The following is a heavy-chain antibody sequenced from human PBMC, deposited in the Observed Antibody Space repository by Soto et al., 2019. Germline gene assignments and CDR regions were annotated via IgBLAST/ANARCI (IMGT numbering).Heavy chain of an antibody. CDR3: ARDLLVGATVGYPYYGMDV. CDR2: INAGNGNT. D-gene: IGHD1-26*01. Sequence: GASVKVSCKASGYTFTRHTVHWVRQAPGQRLXWMGWINAGNGNTKYSQKFQGRVTITRDTSANTAYMELSSLRSEDTAIYYCARDLLVGATVGYPYYGMDVWGQGITVTVSS. J-gene: IGHJ6*02. CDR1: GYTFTRHT. V-gene: IGHV1-3*01.